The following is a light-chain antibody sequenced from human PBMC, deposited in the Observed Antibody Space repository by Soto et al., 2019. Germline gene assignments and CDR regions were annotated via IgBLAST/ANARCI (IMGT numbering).Light chain of an antibody. CDR1: SRDVGAYNY. Sequence: QPPPPAGSPGQSVTIPCPGNSRDVGAYNYVSWYQQLPGKAPKLIIYEVSKRPSGVPDRFSGSKSGNTASLTVSGLQAEDEADYYCTSYAGTYSFFYVFGTGTKVTVL. J-gene: IGLJ1*01. V-gene: IGLV2-8*01. CDR3: TSYAGTYSFFYV. CDR2: EVS.